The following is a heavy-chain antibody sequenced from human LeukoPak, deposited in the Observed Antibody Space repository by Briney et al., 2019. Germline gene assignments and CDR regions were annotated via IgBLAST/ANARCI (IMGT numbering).Heavy chain of an antibody. J-gene: IGHJ6*03. CDR1: GFTFSSYA. CDR3: ARGRVVRDLYYMDV. CDR2: ISSNGGST. V-gene: IGHV3-64*01. Sequence: GGSLRLSCAASGFTFSSYAMHWVRQAPGKGLEYVSAISSNGGSTYYANSVKGRFTISRDNSKNTLYPQMGSLRAEDMAVYYCARGRVVRDLYYMDVWGKGTTVTVSS. D-gene: IGHD4-23*01.